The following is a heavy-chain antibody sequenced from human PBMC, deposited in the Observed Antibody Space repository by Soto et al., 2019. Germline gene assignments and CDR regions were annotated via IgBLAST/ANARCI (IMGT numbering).Heavy chain of an antibody. Sequence: QVQLVQSGAEVKKPGASVKVSCNASGYTFTSYDINWVRQATGHGLEWMGWMNPNSGNTGYAQKCQDRVTMTRNTSMSTAYLVLSSLRSEDTAVYYCARGINSYDSGVEAFDIWGKWTMVTVSS. J-gene: IGHJ3*02. CDR1: GYTFTSYD. D-gene: IGHD3-10*01. CDR2: MNPNSGNT. CDR3: ARGINSYDSGVEAFDI. V-gene: IGHV1-8*01.